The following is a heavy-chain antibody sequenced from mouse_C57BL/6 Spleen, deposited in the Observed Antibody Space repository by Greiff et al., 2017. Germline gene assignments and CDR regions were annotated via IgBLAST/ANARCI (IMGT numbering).Heavy chain of an antibody. J-gene: IGHJ2*01. Sequence: VQLQQPGAELVMPGASVKLSCKASGYTFTSYWMHWVKQRPGQGLEWIGEIDPSDSYTNYNQKFKGKATLPVDKSSSTAYMQLSSLTSEDSAVYYCALTGPFDYWGQGTTRTVSS. D-gene: IGHD4-1*01. CDR2: IDPSDSYT. CDR3: ALTGPFDY. V-gene: IGHV1-69*01. CDR1: GYTFTSYW.